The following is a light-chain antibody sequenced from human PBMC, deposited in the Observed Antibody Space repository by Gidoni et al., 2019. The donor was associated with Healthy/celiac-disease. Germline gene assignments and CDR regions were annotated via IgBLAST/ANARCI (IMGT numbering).Light chain of an antibody. J-gene: IGKJ3*01. CDR3: QQYDNLQIT. Sequence: DIQMTQSPSSLSASVGDRVTITFQASQDISNNLNGYQQKPGKAPKLLIYDASNWETGGPSRCSGSGAGTDYTCTISSMQPEDIATYYCQQYDNLQITFGHXTKVDIK. CDR2: DAS. V-gene: IGKV1-33*01. CDR1: QDISNN.